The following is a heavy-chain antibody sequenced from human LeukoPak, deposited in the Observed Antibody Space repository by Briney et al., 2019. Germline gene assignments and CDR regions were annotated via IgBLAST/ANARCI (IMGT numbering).Heavy chain of an antibody. J-gene: IGHJ5*02. V-gene: IGHV1-69*05. CDR3: ARGGIDYDSSGYLFDP. CDR1: GGTFSSYA. D-gene: IGHD3-22*01. Sequence: SVKVSCKASGGTFSSYAISWLRQAPGQGLEWMGGIIPIFGTANYAQKFQGRVTITTDESTSTAYMELSSLRSEDTAVYYCARGGIDYDSSGYLFDPWGQGTLVTASS. CDR2: IIPIFGTA.